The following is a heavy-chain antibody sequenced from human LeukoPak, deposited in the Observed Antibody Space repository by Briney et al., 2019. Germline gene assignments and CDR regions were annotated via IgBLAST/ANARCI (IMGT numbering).Heavy chain of an antibody. D-gene: IGHD6-13*01. CDR2: IKQDGSEK. V-gene: IGHV3-7*01. CDR3: ATPQAAADHYYYYGMDV. CDR1: GFTFSSYW. Sequence: PGGSLRLSCAASGFTFSSYWMSWVRQAPGKGLEWVANIKQDGSEKYYVDSVKGRFTISRDNAKNSLYLQMNSLRAEDTAVYYCATPQAAADHYYYYGMDVWGQGTTVTVSS. J-gene: IGHJ6*02.